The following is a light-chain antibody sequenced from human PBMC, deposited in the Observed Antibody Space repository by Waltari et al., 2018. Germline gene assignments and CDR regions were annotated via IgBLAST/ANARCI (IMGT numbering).Light chain of an antibody. V-gene: IGKV1-39*01. CDR2: AAS. CDR3: QQSHSTPRT. J-gene: IGKJ4*01. Sequence: DIQTTHSPSVLSSCIRDRVTITCRARQNISHYLRWYQQRPGKAPKVLIYAASNLQSGVPSRFSGSGYGTDFTLSISSLQAEDSATYYCQQSHSTPRTFGEGTKVEI. CDR1: QNISHY.